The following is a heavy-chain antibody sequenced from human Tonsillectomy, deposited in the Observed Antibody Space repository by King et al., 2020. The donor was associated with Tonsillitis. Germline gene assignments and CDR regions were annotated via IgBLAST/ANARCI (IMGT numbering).Heavy chain of an antibody. Sequence: QLVQSGAEVKKPGASVKVSCKASGYTFTSYDINWVRQATGQGLEWMGWMNPNSGNTRYAQKFQGRVTMTRNTSINTAYMELSSLRSEDTAVYYCATSGFWSGSDAFDIWGQGTMVTVSS. CDR2: MNPNSGNT. V-gene: IGHV1-8*01. J-gene: IGHJ3*02. CDR3: ATSGFWSGSDAFDI. D-gene: IGHD3-3*01. CDR1: GYTFTSYD.